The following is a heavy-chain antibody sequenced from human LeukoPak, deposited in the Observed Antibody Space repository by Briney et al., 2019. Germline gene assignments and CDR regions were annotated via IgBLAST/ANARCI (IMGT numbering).Heavy chain of an antibody. V-gene: IGHV1-8*02. J-gene: IGHJ6*03. CDR1: GYTFTSYG. D-gene: IGHD4-17*01. Sequence: ASVKVSCKASGYTFTSYGISWVRQAPGQGLEWMGWMNPNSGNTEYAQKFQGRVTMTRNTSISTAYMELSSLRSEDAAMYYCARGYGDYFLVTTNYYMDVWGKGTTVTISS. CDR2: MNPNSGNT. CDR3: ARGYGDYFLVTTNYYMDV.